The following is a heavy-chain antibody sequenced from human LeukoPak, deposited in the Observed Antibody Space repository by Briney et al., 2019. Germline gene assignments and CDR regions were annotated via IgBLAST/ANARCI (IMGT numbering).Heavy chain of an antibody. D-gene: IGHD2-21*01. CDR2: IYSGGST. Sequence: GGSLTLSCAASGFTLSSNFLSWVRQPPGKGLEWVSDIYSGGSTYYADSVKGRFTISRDNSKNTLYLQMNSLRAEDTAVYYCTRGGGGSFPHYWGQGTLVTVSS. J-gene: IGHJ4*02. CDR3: TRGGGGSFPHY. CDR1: GFTLSSNF. V-gene: IGHV3-53*01.